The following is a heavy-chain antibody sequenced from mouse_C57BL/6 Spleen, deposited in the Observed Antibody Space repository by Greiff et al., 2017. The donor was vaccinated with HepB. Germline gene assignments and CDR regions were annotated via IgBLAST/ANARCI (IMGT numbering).Heavy chain of an antibody. CDR1: GYAFSSYW. D-gene: IGHD1-1*01. V-gene: IGHV1-80*01. CDR2: IYPGDGDT. Sequence: LQESGAELVKPGASVKISCKASGYAFSSYWMNWVKQRPGKGLEWIGQIYPGDGDTNYNGKFKGKATLTADKSSSTAYMQLSSLTSEASAVYFCARTLYGRGYFDYWGQGTTLTVSS. J-gene: IGHJ2*01. CDR3: ARTLYGRGYFDY.